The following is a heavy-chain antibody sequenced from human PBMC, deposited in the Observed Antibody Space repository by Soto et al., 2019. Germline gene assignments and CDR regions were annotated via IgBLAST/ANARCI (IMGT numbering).Heavy chain of an antibody. Sequence: GESLKISCKASGYSFTTYWIGWVRQMPGKGLEWMGIIYPGDSDTRYSPSFQGQVTISADKSISTAYLQWRSLKASDNAMYYCLRRGAVVPGDAFDIRAQRTTVTGSS. D-gene: IGHD3-9*01. V-gene: IGHV5-51*01. J-gene: IGHJ6*02. CDR1: GYSFTTYW. CDR2: IYPGDSDT. CDR3: LRRGAVVPGDAFDI.